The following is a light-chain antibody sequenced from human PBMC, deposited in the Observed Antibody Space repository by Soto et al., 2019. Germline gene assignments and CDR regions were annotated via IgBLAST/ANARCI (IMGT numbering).Light chain of an antibody. Sequence: QSALTQPPSASGSPVQSVTISCTGTSSDVGGYNYVSWYQQHPGKAPKLMIYEVNKRPSGVPDRFSGSKSGNTASLTVPGLQAEDEADYYCSSYAGSNIVVFGGGTKLTVL. CDR3: SSYAGSNIVV. CDR1: SSDVGGYNY. CDR2: EVN. V-gene: IGLV2-8*01. J-gene: IGLJ2*01.